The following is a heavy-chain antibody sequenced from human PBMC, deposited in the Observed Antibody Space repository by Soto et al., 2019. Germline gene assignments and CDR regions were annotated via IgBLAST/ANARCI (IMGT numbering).Heavy chain of an antibody. CDR2: IIPIFGTA. J-gene: IGHJ4*02. V-gene: IGHV1-69*13. CDR1: GGTFSSYA. CDR3: ASDSSGYYRY. D-gene: IGHD3-22*01. Sequence: GASVKVSCKXSGGTFSSYAISWVRQAPGQGLEWMGGIIPIFGTANYAQKFQGRVTITADESTSTAYMELSSLRSEDTAVYYCASDSSGYYRYWGQGTLVTVSS.